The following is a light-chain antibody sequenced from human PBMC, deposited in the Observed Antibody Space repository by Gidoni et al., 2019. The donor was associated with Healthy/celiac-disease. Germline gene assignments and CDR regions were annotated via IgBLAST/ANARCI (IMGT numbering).Light chain of an antibody. V-gene: IGKV1-9*01. J-gene: IGKJ4*01. CDR1: QGISSY. CDR3: QQLNSYPPELT. CDR2: AAS. Sequence: IQLSQSPSSLSASVGDRVTITCRASQGISSYLAWYQQKPGKAPKLLIYAASTLQSGVPSRFSGSGSGTDFTLTISSLQPEDCATYYCQQLNSYPPELTFXGXTKVEIK.